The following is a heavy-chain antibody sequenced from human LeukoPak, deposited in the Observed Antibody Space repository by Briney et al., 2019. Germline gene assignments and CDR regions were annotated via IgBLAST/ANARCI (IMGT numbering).Heavy chain of an antibody. CDR1: GFTFSSYG. Sequence: PGGSLRLSCAASGFTFSSYGMAWVSQAPGKGLEWVAVISYDGSNKYYADSVKGRFTISRDNSKNTLYLQMNSLRAEDTAVYYCAKVDSGDSSWYPFDYWGQGTLVTVSS. J-gene: IGHJ4*02. CDR2: ISYDGSNK. V-gene: IGHV3-30*18. CDR3: AKVDSGDSSWYPFDY. D-gene: IGHD6-13*01.